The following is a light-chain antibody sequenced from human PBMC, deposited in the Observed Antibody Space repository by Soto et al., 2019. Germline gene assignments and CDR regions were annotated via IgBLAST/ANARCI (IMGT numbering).Light chain of an antibody. CDR1: QSISNW. J-gene: IGKJ1*01. V-gene: IGKV1-5*01. CDR2: DAS. CDR3: QPYNSYAWT. Sequence: DIQMPQSPSTLSASAGDRVTITCRASQSISNWLAWYQQKPGKAPKLLSYDASSLESGVPSRFSGRRSGAEFSLTVSTLQPNDSSSYYCQPYNSYAWTVDQGTKVEIK.